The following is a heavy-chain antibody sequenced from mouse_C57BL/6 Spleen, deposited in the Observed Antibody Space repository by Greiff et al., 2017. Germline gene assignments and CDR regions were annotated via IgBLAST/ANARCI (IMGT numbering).Heavy chain of an antibody. Sequence: QVQLQQPGAELVKPGASVKLSCKASGYTFTSYWMHWVKQRPGRGLAWIGRIDPNSGGTKYNEKFKSKATLTVDKPSSTTYMQHSLLPSADSTVYYTAIEFFITAPDRYFDVWGTGTTVTVSS. J-gene: IGHJ1*03. D-gene: IGHD1-3*01. CDR1: GYTFTSYW. CDR3: AIEFFITAPDRYFDV. V-gene: IGHV1-72*01. CDR2: IDPNSGGT.